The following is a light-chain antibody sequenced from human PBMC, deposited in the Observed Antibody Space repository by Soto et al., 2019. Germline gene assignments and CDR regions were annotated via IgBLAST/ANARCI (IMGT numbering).Light chain of an antibody. Sequence: EIVLTQSPGTLSLSPGERATLSCRASQSVSSSYLAWYQQKPGQAPRLLIYGASSRATGIPDRFSGSGSGTDLPLTISRLEPEDVAVYYCQQYGSSPRTFGQGTKVESK. CDR1: QSVSSSY. V-gene: IGKV3-20*01. J-gene: IGKJ1*01. CDR2: GAS. CDR3: QQYGSSPRT.